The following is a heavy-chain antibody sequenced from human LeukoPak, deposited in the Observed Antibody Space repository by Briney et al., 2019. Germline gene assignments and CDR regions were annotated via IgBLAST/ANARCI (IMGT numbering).Heavy chain of an antibody. V-gene: IGHV3-7*01. CDR1: GFTFSSSW. CDR3: AELGITMIGGV. J-gene: IGHJ6*04. Sequence: PGGSLRLSCAASGFTFSSSWMTWVRQVPGKGLEWVASIREDGSQKSSVDSVKGRFTISRDNAKNSLYLQMNSLRAEDTAVYYCAELGITMIGGVWGKGTTVTISS. D-gene: IGHD3-10*02. CDR2: IREDGSQK.